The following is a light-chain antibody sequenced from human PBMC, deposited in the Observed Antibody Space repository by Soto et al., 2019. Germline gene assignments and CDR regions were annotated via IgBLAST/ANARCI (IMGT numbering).Light chain of an antibody. J-gene: IGLJ2*01. V-gene: IGLV1-40*01. CDR3: QSYDSTLSGVV. CDR1: SSNVGAGYD. CDR2: NT. Sequence: QSVLTQPPSVSGAPGQRVTISCTGSSSNVGAGYDVHWYQQFPGTAPKLLIYNTHRPSGAPDRFSGSKSGTSASLANTGLQAEDEADYYCQSYDSTLSGVVFGGGTKVTVL.